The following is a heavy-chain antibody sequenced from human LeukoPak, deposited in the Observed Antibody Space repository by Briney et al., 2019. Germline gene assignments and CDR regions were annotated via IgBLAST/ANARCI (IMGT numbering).Heavy chain of an antibody. J-gene: IGHJ4*02. V-gene: IGHV1-69*04. D-gene: IGHD5-18*01. Sequence: SAKVSCKASGGTFSSYAISWVRQAPGQGLEWMGRIIPILGIANYAQKFQGRVTITADKSTSTAYMELSSLRSEDTAVYYCARDTRYSYGTITSVDWGQGTLVTVPS. CDR1: GGTFSSYA. CDR3: ARDTRYSYGTITSVD. CDR2: IIPILGIA.